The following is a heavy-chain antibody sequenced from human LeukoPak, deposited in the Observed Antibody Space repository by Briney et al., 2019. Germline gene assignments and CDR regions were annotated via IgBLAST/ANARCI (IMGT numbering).Heavy chain of an antibody. V-gene: IGHV3-7*01. J-gene: IGHJ6*02. D-gene: IGHD3-10*01. CDR3: ARDGAMVRGVIYGMDV. CDR1: GLTFSSYA. CDR2: IKQDGSEK. Sequence: GGSLRLSCAASGLTFSSYAMSWVRQAPGKGLEWVANIKQDGSEKYYVDSVKGRFTISRDNAKNSLYLQMNSLRAEDTAVYYCARDGAMVRGVIYGMDVWGQGTTVTVSS.